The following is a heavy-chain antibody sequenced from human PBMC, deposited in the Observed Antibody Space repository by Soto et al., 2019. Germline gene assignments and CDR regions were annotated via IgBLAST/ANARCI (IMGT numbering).Heavy chain of an antibody. V-gene: IGHV4-31*03. Sequence: SEALSLTCCVSGVFIISYAYYWSCILQHPGKGLEWIGYMSHRGNTYYNPSLKSRVTISADTSKNQFFLRLTSVTAADTAVYFCARYRFTNTWSKFDYWGPGTLVTVSS. CDR3: ARYRFTNTWSKFDY. CDR1: GVFIISYAYY. J-gene: IGHJ4*02. D-gene: IGHD3-16*02. CDR2: MSHRGNT.